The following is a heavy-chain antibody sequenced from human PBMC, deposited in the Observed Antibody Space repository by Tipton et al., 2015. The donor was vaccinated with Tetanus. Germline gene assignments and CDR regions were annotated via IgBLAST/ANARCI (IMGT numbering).Heavy chain of an antibody. CDR1: GASINAGGYL. CDR2: IYYFTPRI. CDR3: ARGLPRGPFYLDY. V-gene: IGHV4-31*03. D-gene: IGHD1-26*01. Sequence: TLSLTCNVSGASINAGGYLWTWVRQHPSQGLEWIGNIYYFTPRISHTPSLDGRVSISVDTSQNHFSLGLTSVTAADTAVYYCARGLPRGPFYLDYWGQGHQVFVSS. J-gene: IGHJ4*01.